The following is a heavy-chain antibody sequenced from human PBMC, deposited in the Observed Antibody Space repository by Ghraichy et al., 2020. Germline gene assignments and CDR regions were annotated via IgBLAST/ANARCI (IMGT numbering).Heavy chain of an antibody. CDR3: ARSHIYDSGGFWVSYGMDV. Sequence: SCEASGFNFSDYYMSWIRQVPGKGLEWVSYISTTGKTIYYGDSVKGRFTVSRDNGQSSQYLHMNSLRVADTAVYYCARSHIYDSGGFWVSYGMDVWGQGTTVTVSS. CDR2: ISTTGKTI. D-gene: IGHD3-22*01. CDR1: GFNFSDYY. V-gene: IGHV3-11*01. J-gene: IGHJ6*02.